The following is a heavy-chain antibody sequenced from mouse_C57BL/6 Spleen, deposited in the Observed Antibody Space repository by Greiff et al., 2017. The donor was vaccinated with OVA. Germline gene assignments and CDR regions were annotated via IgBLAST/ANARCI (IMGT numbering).Heavy chain of an antibody. CDR2: IYPGGGYT. Sequence: VQLQQSGAELVRPGTSVKMSCKASGYTFTNYWIGWAKQRPGHGLEWIGDIYPGGGYTNYNETFKGKATLTADKSSSTAYMQFSSLTSEDSAIYYCARSGTTASDYFDYWGKGTTLTVSS. J-gene: IGHJ2*01. CDR3: ARSGTTASDYFDY. CDR1: GYTFTNYW. V-gene: IGHV1-63*01. D-gene: IGHD1-2*01.